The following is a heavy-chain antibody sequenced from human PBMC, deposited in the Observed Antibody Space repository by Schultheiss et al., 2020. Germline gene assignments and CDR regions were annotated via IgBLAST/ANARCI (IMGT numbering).Heavy chain of an antibody. CDR3: AKWYSHGQPFDY. V-gene: IGHV3-21*04. D-gene: IGHD5-18*01. CDR2: ISSSSSYI. J-gene: IGHJ4*02. Sequence: GESLKISCAASGFTFSSYSMNWVRQAPGKGLEWVSSISSSSSYIYYADSVKGRFTISRDNAKNTLYLQMNSLRAEDTAVYYCAKWYSHGQPFDYWGQGTLVTVSS. CDR1: GFTFSSYS.